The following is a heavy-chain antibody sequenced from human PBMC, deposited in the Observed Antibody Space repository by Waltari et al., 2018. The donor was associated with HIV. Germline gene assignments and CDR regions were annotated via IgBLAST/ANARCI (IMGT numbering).Heavy chain of an antibody. D-gene: IGHD6-13*01. CDR1: GGSVSSGNYY. CDR3: ARGQQLLQGYFDY. CDR2: IYYSGKT. Sequence: QVQLQESGPGLVKPSETLSLTCTVSGGSVSSGNYYWSWIRQPPGKGLEWIGYIYYSGKTNYNPSLKSRLIISVDTSKNQFSLKLTSVTAADTAVYFCARGQQLLQGYFDYWGQGTLVTVSS. V-gene: IGHV4-61*01. J-gene: IGHJ4*02.